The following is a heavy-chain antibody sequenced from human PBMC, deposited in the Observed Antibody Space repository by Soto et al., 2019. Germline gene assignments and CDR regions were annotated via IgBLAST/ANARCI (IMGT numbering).Heavy chain of an antibody. CDR3: ARDLTYDFWGGYYYGMDV. CDR2: ISSSGSTI. J-gene: IGHJ6*02. CDR1: GFTFSDYY. D-gene: IGHD3-3*01. Sequence: GGSLRLSCAASGFTFSDYYMSWIRQAPGKGLEWVSYISSSGSTIYYADSVKGRFTISRDNAKNSLYLQMNSLRAEDTAVYYCARDLTYDFWGGYYYGMDVWGQGTTVTVSS. V-gene: IGHV3-11*01.